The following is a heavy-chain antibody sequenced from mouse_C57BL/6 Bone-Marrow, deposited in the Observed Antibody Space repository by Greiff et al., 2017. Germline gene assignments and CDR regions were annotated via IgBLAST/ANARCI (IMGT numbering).Heavy chain of an antibody. CDR1: GFNIKDDY. CDR3: TTGWLLRH. CDR2: IDPENGDT. V-gene: IGHV14-4*01. J-gene: IGHJ2*01. D-gene: IGHD1-2*01. Sequence: EVKLVESGAELVRPGASVKLSCTASGFNIKDDYMHWVKQRPEQGLEWIGWIDPENGDTEYASKFQGKATITADTSSNTAYLQLSSLTSEDTAVYYCTTGWLLRHWGQGTTLTVSS.